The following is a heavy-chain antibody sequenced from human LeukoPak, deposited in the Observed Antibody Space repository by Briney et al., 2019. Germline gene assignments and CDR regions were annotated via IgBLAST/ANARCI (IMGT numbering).Heavy chain of an antibody. D-gene: IGHD3-22*01. CDR1: GFTFSSYW. J-gene: IGHJ3*02. V-gene: IGHV3-74*01. CDR3: AREVDSSGYYYSAFDI. Sequence: GGSLRLSCAASGFTFSSYWMHWVRHAPGKGLVWVSRINSDGSSTSNADSVKGRFTISRDNAKNTLYLQMNSLRAEDTAVYYCAREVDSSGYYYSAFDIWGQGTMVTVSS. CDR2: INSDGSST.